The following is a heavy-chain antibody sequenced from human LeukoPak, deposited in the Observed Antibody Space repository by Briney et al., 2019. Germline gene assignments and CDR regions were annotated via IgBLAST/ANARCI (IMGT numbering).Heavy chain of an antibody. CDR3: ARAGKSYGSLDI. J-gene: IGHJ3*02. CDR1: GFTFSSYT. D-gene: IGHD3-10*01. Sequence: GGSLRLSCAASGFTFSSYTMNWVRQAPGKGPEWVSSITSSSSYIYYADSVKGRFTISRDNAKNSLYLQMNSLRGGDTAVYYCARAGKSYGSLDIWGQGTMVTVSS. CDR2: ITSSSSYI. V-gene: IGHV3-21*01.